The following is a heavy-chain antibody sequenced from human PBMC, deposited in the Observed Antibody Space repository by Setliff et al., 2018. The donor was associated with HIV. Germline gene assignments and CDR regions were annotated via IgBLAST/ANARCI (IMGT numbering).Heavy chain of an antibody. CDR3: ARNSSGWYYSNYYYYGMDV. J-gene: IGHJ6*02. CDR2: VDPEDDKT. Sequence: GASVKVSCKASKYTFTDYYMHWVQQAPGKGLEWMGRVDPEDDKTIYAEKLQGRVTMTTDTSTSTAYMELRSLRSDDTAVYYCARNSSGWYYSNYYYYGMDVWGQGTTVTVSS. V-gene: IGHV1-69-2*01. D-gene: IGHD6-19*01. CDR1: KYTFTDYY.